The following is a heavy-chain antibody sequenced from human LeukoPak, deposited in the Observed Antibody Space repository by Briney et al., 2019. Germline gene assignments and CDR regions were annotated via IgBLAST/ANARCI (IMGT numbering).Heavy chain of an antibody. Sequence: GGSLRLSCVASGFSFTNAWMSWVRQAPGKGLEWIGRIKRTAESGTTHYAAPVKGRFIISRDDSKNTLYLRMNSLKIDDTATYYCSTNDYWGQGALVIVSS. CDR2: IKRTAESGTT. V-gene: IGHV3-15*01. CDR1: GFSFTNAW. J-gene: IGHJ4*02. CDR3: STNDY.